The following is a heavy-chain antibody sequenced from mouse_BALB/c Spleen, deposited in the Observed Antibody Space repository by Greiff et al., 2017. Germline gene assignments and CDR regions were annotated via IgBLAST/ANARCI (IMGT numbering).Heavy chain of an antibody. D-gene: IGHD4-1*01. CDR2: ISSGSSTI. Sequence: EVKLVESGGGLVQPGGSRKLSCAASGFTFSSFGMHWVRQAPEKGLEWVAYISSGSSTIYYADTVKGRFTISRDNPKNTLFLQMTSLRSEDTAMYYCAREHWDAMDYWGQGTSVTVSS. V-gene: IGHV5-17*02. J-gene: IGHJ4*01. CDR1: GFTFSSFG. CDR3: AREHWDAMDY.